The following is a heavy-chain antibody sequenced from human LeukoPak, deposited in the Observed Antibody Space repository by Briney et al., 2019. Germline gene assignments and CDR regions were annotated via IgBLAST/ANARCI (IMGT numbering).Heavy chain of an antibody. V-gene: IGHV1-2*02. CDR3: ARANFLYCSSSTCFFYY. D-gene: IGHD2-2*01. CDR2: INPNDGDT. Sequence: GASVKVSCKASGYTFTDYYMHWVRQAPGQGFEWMGWINPNDGDTNYAQKFQGRVTMTRDTSISTAHMEVSRLRSDDTAVYYCARANFLYCSSSTCFFYYWGQGTLVTVSS. CDR1: GYTFTDYY. J-gene: IGHJ4*02.